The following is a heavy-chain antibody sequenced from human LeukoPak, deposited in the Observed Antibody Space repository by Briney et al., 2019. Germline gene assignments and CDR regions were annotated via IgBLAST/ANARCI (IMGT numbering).Heavy chain of an antibody. CDR3: ARDRALWWLGDRGIIIDY. CDR2: INHSGGT. D-gene: IGHD5-12*01. V-gene: IGHV4-34*01. Sequence: SETLSLTCAVYGGSFSGYYWSWVRQAPGKGLEWIGEINHSGGTNYNPCHKSPVTLSVDTSKNKFSLKLCSVTDADTAVYNSARDRALWWLGDRGIIIDYWGQGTLVTVSS. CDR1: GGSFSGYY. J-gene: IGHJ4*02.